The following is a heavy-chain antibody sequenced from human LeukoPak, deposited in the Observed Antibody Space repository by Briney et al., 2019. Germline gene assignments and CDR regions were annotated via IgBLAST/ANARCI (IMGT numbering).Heavy chain of an antibody. Sequence: TETLSLTCAVYGGSFSGYYWSWIRQPPGKGLEWIGEINHSGSTNYNPSLKSRVTISVDTSKNQFSLKLSSVTAADTAVYYCARAPLYDSSGYYYGNYYYYMDVWGKGTTVTVSS. V-gene: IGHV4-34*01. D-gene: IGHD3-22*01. J-gene: IGHJ6*03. CDR2: INHSGST. CDR3: ARAPLYDSSGYYYGNYYYYMDV. CDR1: GGSFSGYY.